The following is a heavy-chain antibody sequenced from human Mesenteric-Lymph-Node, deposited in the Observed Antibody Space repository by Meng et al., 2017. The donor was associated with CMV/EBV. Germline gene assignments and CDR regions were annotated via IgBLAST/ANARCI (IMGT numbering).Heavy chain of an antibody. V-gene: IGHV6-1*01. CDR2: TYYRSKWYN. Sequence: SCAISGDSVSSNSAAWNWIRQSPSRGLEWLGRTYYRSKWYNDYAVSVKSRITINPDTSKNQFSLQLNSVTPEDTAVYYCARDLRVGALRGIDYWGQGTLVTVSS. CDR1: GDSVSSNSAA. D-gene: IGHD1-26*01. CDR3: ARDLRVGALRGIDY. J-gene: IGHJ4*02.